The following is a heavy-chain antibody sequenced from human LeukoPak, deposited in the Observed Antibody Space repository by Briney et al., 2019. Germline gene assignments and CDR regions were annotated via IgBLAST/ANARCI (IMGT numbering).Heavy chain of an antibody. D-gene: IGHD6-13*01. CDR1: GLTFSDYY. CDR3: ARDLGSSWWDY. Sequence: GGSLRLSCVASGLTFSDYYMSWVRQAPGKGLEWVSSISNSASYEYYADSVKGRFTISRDNARNSLYLQMNSLRGEDTAVYYCARDLGSSWWDYWGQGILVTVSS. CDR2: ISNSASYE. V-gene: IGHV3-11*06. J-gene: IGHJ4*02.